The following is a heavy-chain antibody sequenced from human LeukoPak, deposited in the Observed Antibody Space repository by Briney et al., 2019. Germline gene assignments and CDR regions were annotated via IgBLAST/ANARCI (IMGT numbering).Heavy chain of an antibody. CDR3: ARGSMVLGTSCFVNY. CDR2: INPNSGGT. CDR1: GYTFAGYY. J-gene: IGHJ4*02. V-gene: IGHV1-2*02. Sequence: ASVKVSCKASGYTFAGYYMHWVRQAPGQGLEWMGWINPNSGGTNYAQKLQGRVTMTRDTSISTAYMELSRLTSDDTAVYYCARGSMVLGTSCFVNYWGQGTLVTVSS. D-gene: IGHD2-2*01.